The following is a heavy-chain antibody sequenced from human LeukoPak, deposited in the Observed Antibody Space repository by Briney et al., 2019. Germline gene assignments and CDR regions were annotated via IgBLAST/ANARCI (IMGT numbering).Heavy chain of an antibody. J-gene: IGHJ5*02. CDR1: GGSISSYY. CDR3: ATILGSSWYQFDP. D-gene: IGHD6-13*01. Sequence: PSETLSLTCTVSGGSISSYYWSWIRQPPGKGLEWIGYIYYSGSTNYNPSLKSRVTISVDTSKNQFSLKLTSVTAADTAVYYCATILGSSWYQFDPWGQGTLVTVSS. V-gene: IGHV4-59*01. CDR2: IYYSGST.